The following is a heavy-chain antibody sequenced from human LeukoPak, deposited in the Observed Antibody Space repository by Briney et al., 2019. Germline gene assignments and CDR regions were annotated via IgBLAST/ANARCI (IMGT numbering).Heavy chain of an antibody. CDR1: GFTFSSSD. J-gene: IGHJ4*02. CDR2: ITSSSSTI. V-gene: IGHV3-48*02. CDR3: ARDRDGDPSFEY. Sequence: GGSLRLSCAASGFTFSSSDMNWVRQAPGKGLEWVSYITSSSSTICYADSEKGRFTISRDNAKNSLYLQMNSLRDEDTAVYYCARDRDGDPSFEYWGQGTLVTVSS. D-gene: IGHD4-17*01.